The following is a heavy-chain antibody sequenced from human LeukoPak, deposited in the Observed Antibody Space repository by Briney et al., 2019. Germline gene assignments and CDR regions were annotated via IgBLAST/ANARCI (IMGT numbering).Heavy chain of an antibody. CDR1: GYSISSGYY. Sequence: SETLSLTCTVSGYSISSGYYWGWIRQPPGKGLEWIGSIYHSGSTYYNPSLKSRVTISVDTSKNQFSLKLSSVTAADTAVYYCAREGTYYYDSSGYTYDAFDIWGQGTMVTVSS. V-gene: IGHV4-38-2*02. CDR2: IYHSGST. D-gene: IGHD3-22*01. CDR3: AREGTYYYDSSGYTYDAFDI. J-gene: IGHJ3*02.